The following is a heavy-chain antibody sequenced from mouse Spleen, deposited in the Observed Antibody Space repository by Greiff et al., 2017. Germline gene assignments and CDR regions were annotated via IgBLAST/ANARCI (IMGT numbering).Heavy chain of an antibody. J-gene: IGHJ3*01. Sequence: EVKLVESGGGLVKPGGSLKLSCAASGFTFSDYGMPWVRQAPEKGLEWVAYISSGSSSIYYADTVKGRFTISRDNAKNTLFLQMTSLRAEDTARYYCERERYYGSSSAWVAYWGQGTLVTVSA. CDR1: GFTFSDYG. V-gene: IGHV5-17*01. D-gene: IGHD1-1*01. CDR2: ISSGSSSI. CDR3: ERERYYGSSSAWVAY.